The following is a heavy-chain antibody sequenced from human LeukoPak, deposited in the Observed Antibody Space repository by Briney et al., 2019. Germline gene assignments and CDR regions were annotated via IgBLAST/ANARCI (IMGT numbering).Heavy chain of an antibody. D-gene: IGHD3-22*01. CDR2: IKQDGSEK. Sequence: GGSLRLSCAASGFTFSDYYMSWIRQAPGKGLEWVANIKQDGSEKYYVDSVKGRFTISRDNAKNSLYLQMNSLRAEDTAVYYCARVRGDYYDSTIQIGVYFDYWGQGTLVTVSS. J-gene: IGHJ4*02. V-gene: IGHV3-7*01. CDR3: ARVRGDYYDSTIQIGVYFDY. CDR1: GFTFSDYY.